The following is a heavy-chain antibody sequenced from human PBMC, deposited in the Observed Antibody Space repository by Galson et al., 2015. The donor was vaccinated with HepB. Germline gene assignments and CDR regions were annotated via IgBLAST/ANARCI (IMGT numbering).Heavy chain of an antibody. CDR1: GFTFDNYA. Sequence: SLRLSCAASGFTFDNYAMHWVRQAPGKGLEWVSGISWNSGSIGYADSVKGRFTISRDNAKNSLYLQMNSLRAEDTALYYCAKDIWGGYTTPWFDPWGQGTLVTVSS. CDR3: AKDIWGGYTTPWFDP. CDR2: ISWNSGSI. D-gene: IGHD2-2*02. J-gene: IGHJ5*02. V-gene: IGHV3-9*01.